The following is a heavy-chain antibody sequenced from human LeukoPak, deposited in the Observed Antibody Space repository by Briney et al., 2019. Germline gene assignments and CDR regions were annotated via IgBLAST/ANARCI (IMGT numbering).Heavy chain of an antibody. CDR2: IYNSGST. J-gene: IGHJ4*02. CDR3: ARGARAGYNLEPFDS. CDR1: GRSLSSYY. D-gene: IGHD5-24*01. V-gene: IGHV4-59*12. Sequence: PSETLSLTCTVSGRSLSSYYWSWIRQPPGKGLEWIGYIYNSGSTKYNPSLKSRVTISVDTSKNQISLKLSSVTAADTAVYYCARGARAGYNLEPFDSWGQGTLVTVSS.